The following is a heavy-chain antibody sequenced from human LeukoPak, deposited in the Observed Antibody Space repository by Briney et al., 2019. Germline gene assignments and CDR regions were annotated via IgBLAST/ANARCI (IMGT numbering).Heavy chain of an antibody. J-gene: IGHJ4*02. V-gene: IGHV4-59*01. Sequence: SETLSLTCTVSGGSISSYYWSWIRQPPGKGLEWIGYIYYSGSTNYNPSLKSRVTISVDTSKNQFSLKLSSVTAADTAVYYCASSLRGILTVDYWGQGTLVTVSS. CDR3: ASSLRGILTVDY. CDR2: IYYSGST. CDR1: GGSISSYY. D-gene: IGHD3-9*01.